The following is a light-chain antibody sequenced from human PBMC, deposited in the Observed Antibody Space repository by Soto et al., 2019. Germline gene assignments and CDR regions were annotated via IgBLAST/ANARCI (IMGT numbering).Light chain of an antibody. Sequence: EIVLTQSPATLSLSPGERATLSCRASQSVSTYLALYQHKPGQAPRLLIYDASTRATDIPARFSGSGSGTDFTLTISSLESEDSAIYYCQQRSNWPSISFGQGTRLEIK. CDR2: DAS. CDR1: QSVSTY. V-gene: IGKV3-11*01. J-gene: IGKJ5*01. CDR3: QQRSNWPSIS.